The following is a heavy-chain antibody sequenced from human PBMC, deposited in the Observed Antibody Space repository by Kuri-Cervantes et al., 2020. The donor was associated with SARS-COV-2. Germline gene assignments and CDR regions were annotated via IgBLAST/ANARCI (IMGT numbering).Heavy chain of an antibody. CDR3: AKEEYSSPSYYFDY. V-gene: IGHV3-13*01. CDR2: IGTACDT. D-gene: IGHD6-6*01. Sequence: GESLKISCAASGFTVSSNYMSWVRQATGKGLEWVSAIGTACDTYYPGSVKGRFTISRENAKNSLYLQMNSLRAEDTAVYYRAKEEYSSPSYYFDYWGQGTLVTVSS. J-gene: IGHJ4*02. CDR1: GFTVSSNY.